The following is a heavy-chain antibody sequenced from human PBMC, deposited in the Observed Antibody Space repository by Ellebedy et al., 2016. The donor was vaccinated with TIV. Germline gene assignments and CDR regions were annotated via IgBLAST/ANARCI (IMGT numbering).Heavy chain of an antibody. CDR2: FDPDVSYR. V-gene: IGHV5-10-1*01. CDR3: ARHIGNEFGSGSYFNF. CDR1: GYIFTDHW. D-gene: IGHD3-10*01. Sequence: PGGFLRLSCKTSGYIFTDHWISRVRQVPGKGLEWVGRFDPDVSYRNYSPSFQDHVTFPADKSTSAAYLQWNSLRASDTAIYYCARHIGNEFGSGSYFNFWGQGTLVTVSS. J-gene: IGHJ4*02.